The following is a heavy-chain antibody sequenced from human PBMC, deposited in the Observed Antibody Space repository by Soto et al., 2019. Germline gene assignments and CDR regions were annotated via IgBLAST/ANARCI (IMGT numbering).Heavy chain of an antibody. CDR3: ARPIDYGDYLANWFDP. CDR1: GFTFSSYA. Sequence: QVQLVESGGGVVQPGRSLRLSCAASGFTFSSYAMHWVRQAPGKGLEWVAVLSYDGSNKYYADSVKGRFTISRDNSKNTLYLQMNSLRAEDTAVYYCARPIDYGDYLANWFDPWGQGTLVTVSS. J-gene: IGHJ5*02. D-gene: IGHD4-17*01. V-gene: IGHV3-30-3*01. CDR2: LSYDGSNK.